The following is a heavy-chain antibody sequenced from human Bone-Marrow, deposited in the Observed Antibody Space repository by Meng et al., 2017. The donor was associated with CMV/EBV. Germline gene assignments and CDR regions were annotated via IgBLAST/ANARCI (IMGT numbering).Heavy chain of an antibody. J-gene: IGHJ5*02. V-gene: IGHV1-2*02. CDR2: INPNSGGT. Sequence: ASVKVSCKASGYTFTGYYMHWVRQAPGQGLEWMGWINPNSGGTNYAQKFQGRVTMTRDTSISTAYMELSRLRSDDTAVYYCARLRSVGVGWFHTRRPSAFDPWGQGTLVTGSS. CDR3: ARLRSVGVGWFHTRRPSAFDP. CDR1: GYTFTGYY. D-gene: IGHD3-3*01.